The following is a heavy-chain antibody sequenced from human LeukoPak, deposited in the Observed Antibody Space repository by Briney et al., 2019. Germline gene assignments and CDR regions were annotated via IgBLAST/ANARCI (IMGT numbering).Heavy chain of an antibody. CDR2: MNPNSGNT. CDR1: GYTFTSYD. CDR3: ARGTCSGGSCYSVCQHWFDP. J-gene: IGHJ5*02. D-gene: IGHD2-15*01. V-gene: IGHV1-8*01. Sequence: GASVKVSCKASGYTFTSYDINWVRQATGQGLEWMGWMNPNSGNTGYAQKFQGRVTMTRNTSISTAYMELSSLRSEDTAVYYCARGTCSGGSCYSVCQHWFDPWGQGTLVTVSS.